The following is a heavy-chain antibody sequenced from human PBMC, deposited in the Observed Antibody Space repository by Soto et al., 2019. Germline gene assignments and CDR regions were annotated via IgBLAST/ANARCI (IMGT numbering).Heavy chain of an antibody. CDR2: IFHSGTT. Sequence: PSETLSLTCAVSGGSLTSGTYSWNWIRQPPGKGLEWIGYIFHSGTTYYNPSLKSRVSISIDVSKNQFSLNLRSLTAADTAVYYCARCREFDSRGKGTLVTVSS. J-gene: IGHJ4*02. V-gene: IGHV4-30-2*01. CDR1: GGSLTSGTYS. CDR3: ARCREFDS.